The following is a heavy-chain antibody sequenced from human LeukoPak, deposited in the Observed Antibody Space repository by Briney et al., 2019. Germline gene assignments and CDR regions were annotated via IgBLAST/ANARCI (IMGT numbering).Heavy chain of an antibody. CDR3: ARAPGSYFTKYYYYYYSMDV. CDR1: GGTFSSYA. J-gene: IGHJ6*02. Sequence: SVKVSCKASGGTFSSYAISWVRQAPGQGLEWMGRIIPIVGIANYAQKFQGRVTITADKSTSTAYMELSSLRSEDTAVYYCARAPGSYFTKYYYYYYSMDVWGQGTTVTVSS. CDR2: IIPIVGIA. V-gene: IGHV1-69*04. D-gene: IGHD1-26*01.